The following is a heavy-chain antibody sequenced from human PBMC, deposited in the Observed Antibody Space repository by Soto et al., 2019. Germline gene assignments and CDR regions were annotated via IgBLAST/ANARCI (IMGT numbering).Heavy chain of an antibody. J-gene: IGHJ6*02. CDR1: GYSFTSYW. CDR3: ARHPRQWLGPPSRYGMDV. D-gene: IGHD6-19*01. V-gene: IGHV5-51*01. CDR2: IYPGDSDT. Sequence: PGESLKISCKGSGYSFTSYWIGWVRQMPGKGLEWMGIIYPGDSDTRYSPSFQGQVTISADKSISTAYLQWSSLKASDTAMYYCARHPRQWLGPPSRYGMDVWGQGTKVTVSS.